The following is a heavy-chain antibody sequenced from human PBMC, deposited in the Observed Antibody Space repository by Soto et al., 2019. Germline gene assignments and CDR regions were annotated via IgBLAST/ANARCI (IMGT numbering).Heavy chain of an antibody. CDR1: AYHFSAYW. J-gene: IGHJ6*02. D-gene: IGHD6-6*01. CDR2: VNPGDSET. V-gene: IGHV5-51*01. Sequence: PGDSLKISCPCFAYHFSAYWIGLVRPLPGKGPEWMGIVNPGDSETRYSPSFQGQVTISADKSLRTAYLQWTSLKASDTALYYCARTRSFTLGFYYDGMDVWGQGTTVTVS. CDR3: ARTRSFTLGFYYDGMDV.